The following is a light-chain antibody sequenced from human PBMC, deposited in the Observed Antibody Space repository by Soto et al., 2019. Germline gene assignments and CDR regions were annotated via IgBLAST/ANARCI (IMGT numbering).Light chain of an antibody. V-gene: IGKV3-20*01. CDR1: KSSSSY. CDR3: PEHAIPPPP. Sequence: ASKSSSSYLAWYQQKPGQAPRLLIYGASSRATGIPDRFSGSGSGTDFTLTISRFEPEDFAVYYCPEHAIPPPPSGQGTWLEIK. CDR2: GAS. J-gene: IGKJ5*01.